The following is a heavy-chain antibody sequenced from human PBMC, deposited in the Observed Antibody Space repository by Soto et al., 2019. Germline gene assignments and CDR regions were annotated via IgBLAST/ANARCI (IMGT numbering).Heavy chain of an antibody. Sequence: SETLSHTCIVSGGSISSYYWTWTRQPPGKGLEWIGCVYNGATTSYNPSLKSRVTISVDTSKNQFSLKLTSVTAADTAMYYCARDDSERPATYWGQGTLVTVSS. CDR1: GGSISSYY. V-gene: IGHV4-59*01. CDR2: VYNGATT. J-gene: IGHJ4*02. D-gene: IGHD3-10*01. CDR3: ARDDSERPATY.